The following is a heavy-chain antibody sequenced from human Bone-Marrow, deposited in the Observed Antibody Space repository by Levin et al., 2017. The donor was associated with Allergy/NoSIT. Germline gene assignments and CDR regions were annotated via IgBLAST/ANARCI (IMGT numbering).Heavy chain of an antibody. V-gene: IGHV1-69*01. J-gene: IGHJ5*02. Sequence: KISCKVSGGSFSSYAISWVRQAPGHGLEWVGGIVPILDSANYAESFQGRITITADDPRTTAYMELRSLSPEDTAVYYCARLLGDSVYDLSWGQGTLVTVSS. CDR2: IVPILDSA. CDR3: ARLLGDSVYDLS. D-gene: IGHD5/OR15-5a*01. CDR1: GGSFSSYA.